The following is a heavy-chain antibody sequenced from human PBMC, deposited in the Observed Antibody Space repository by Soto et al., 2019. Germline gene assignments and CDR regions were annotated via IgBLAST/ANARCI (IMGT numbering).Heavy chain of an antibody. CDR1: GYTLTSYD. J-gene: IGHJ6*03. V-gene: IGHV1-8*01. D-gene: IGHD4-17*01. Sequence: ASVTVSCKASGYTLTSYDINWVRQDTGQGLEWMGWMNPNSGNKGYAQKFQGRVTMTRNTSISTAYMELSSLRSEDTAVYYCASGGTTYYMDVWGKGTTVTVSS. CDR3: ASGGTTYYMDV. CDR2: MNPNSGNK.